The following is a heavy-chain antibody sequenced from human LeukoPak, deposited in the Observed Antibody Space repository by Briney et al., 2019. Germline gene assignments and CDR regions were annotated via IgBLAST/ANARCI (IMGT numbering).Heavy chain of an antibody. Sequence: GGSLRLSCAASGFTFSSYSMNWVRQAPGKGLEWVSSISSGSSYICYADSVKGRFTISRDNAKNSLYLQMNSLRAEDTAVYYCARERGGYGDYVLGDFDYWGQGTLVTVSS. D-gene: IGHD4-17*01. CDR3: ARERGGYGDYVLGDFDY. CDR1: GFTFSSYS. V-gene: IGHV3-21*01. CDR2: ISSGSSYI. J-gene: IGHJ4*02.